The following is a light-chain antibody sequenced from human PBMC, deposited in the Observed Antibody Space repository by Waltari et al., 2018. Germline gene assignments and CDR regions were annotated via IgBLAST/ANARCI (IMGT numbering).Light chain of an antibody. V-gene: IGLV3-25*03. Sequence: SSELTQPPSVSVSPGQTASITCPGDALPKQFAYCYQQKPGQAPVLIIFKDTERPSGVPERFSGSTSGTTVTLTISGVQAEDEADYFCQSADYTHTVFGGGTKMTVL. CDR2: KDT. J-gene: IGLJ2*01. CDR3: QSADYTHTV. CDR1: ALPKQF.